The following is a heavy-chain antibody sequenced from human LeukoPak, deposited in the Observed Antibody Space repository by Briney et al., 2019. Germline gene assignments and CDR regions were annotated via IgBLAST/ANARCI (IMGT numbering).Heavy chain of an antibody. J-gene: IGHJ5*02. D-gene: IGHD4-17*01. CDR2: INPNSGGT. CDR3: ASLHYGPTPDWFDP. V-gene: IGHV1-2*02. Sequence: ASVKVSCKASGYSFTGYYMHWVRQAPGQGLEWMGWINPNSGGTNYAQKFQGRVTMTRDTSISTAYMELSRLRSDDTAVYYCASLHYGPTPDWFDPWGQGTLVTVSS. CDR1: GYSFTGYY.